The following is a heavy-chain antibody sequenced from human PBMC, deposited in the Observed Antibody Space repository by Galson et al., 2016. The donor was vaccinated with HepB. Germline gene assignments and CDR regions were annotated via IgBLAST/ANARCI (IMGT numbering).Heavy chain of an antibody. Sequence: SLRLSCAASGFNFSTFWMNWVRQAPGKGLEWVATIKRDGSDIHYADSVMGRFTISRDNAKNSLYLLMSSLRAEDTALYYCARESTHRRAFYRSAYYYYMDVWGKGTTVTVSS. CDR3: ARESTHRRAFYRSAYYYYMDV. J-gene: IGHJ6*03. V-gene: IGHV3-7*03. D-gene: IGHD4-11*01. CDR2: IKRDGSDI. CDR1: GFNFSTFW.